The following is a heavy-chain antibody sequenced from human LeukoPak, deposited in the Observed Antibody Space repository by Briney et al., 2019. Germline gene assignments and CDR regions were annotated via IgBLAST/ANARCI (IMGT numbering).Heavy chain of an antibody. CDR1: GFTFSSYE. D-gene: IGHD3-10*01. CDR2: ISSSGSTI. Sequence: LAGGSLRLSCAASGFTFSSYELNWVRQAPGKGLEWVSYISSSGSTIYYADSVKGRFTISRDNAKNSLYLQMNRLRAEDTAVYYCARAGYYFDYWGQGTLVTVSS. CDR3: ARAGYYFDY. V-gene: IGHV3-48*03. J-gene: IGHJ4*02.